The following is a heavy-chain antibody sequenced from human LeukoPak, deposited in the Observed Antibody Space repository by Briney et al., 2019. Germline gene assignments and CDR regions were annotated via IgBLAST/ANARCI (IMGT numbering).Heavy chain of an antibody. Sequence: SETLSLTCSVSGGSISSYFWNWIRQPPGKGLEWIGSIYYSGSTYYNPSLKSRVTISVDTSKNQFSLKLSSVTAADTAVYYCASSIKGVILDYWGQGTLVTVSS. CDR1: GGSISSYF. CDR2: IYYSGST. CDR3: ASSIKGVILDY. V-gene: IGHV4-59*05. J-gene: IGHJ4*02. D-gene: IGHD3-10*01.